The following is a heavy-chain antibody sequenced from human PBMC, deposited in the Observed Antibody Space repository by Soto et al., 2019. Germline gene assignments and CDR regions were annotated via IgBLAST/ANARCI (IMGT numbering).Heavy chain of an antibody. CDR2: ISAYNGNT. Sequence: QVQLVQSGAEVKKPGASVKVSCKASGYTFTSYGISWVRQAPGQGLEWMGWISAYNGNTNYAQKLQGRVTMTTDTSTSTAYMDLRSLRSDDTAVYYCARNYCTNGVCYKGGGLGYWGQGTLVTVSS. D-gene: IGHD2-8*01. CDR1: GYTFTSYG. J-gene: IGHJ4*02. V-gene: IGHV1-18*04. CDR3: ARNYCTNGVCYKGGGLGY.